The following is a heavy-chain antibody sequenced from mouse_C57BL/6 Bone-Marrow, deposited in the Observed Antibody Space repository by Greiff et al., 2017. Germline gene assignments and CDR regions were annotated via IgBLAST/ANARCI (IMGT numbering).Heavy chain of an antibody. J-gene: IGHJ3*01. CDR2: ISSGGDYI. Sequence: EVKLVESGAGLVKPGGSLKLSCAASGFTFSSYAMSWVRQTPEKRLEWVAYISSGGDYIYYADTVKGRFTISRDNARNTLYLQMSSLKSEDTAMYYCTRGLLRGFAYWGQGTLVTVSA. D-gene: IGHD2-3*01. V-gene: IGHV5-9-1*02. CDR3: TRGLLRGFAY. CDR1: GFTFSSYA.